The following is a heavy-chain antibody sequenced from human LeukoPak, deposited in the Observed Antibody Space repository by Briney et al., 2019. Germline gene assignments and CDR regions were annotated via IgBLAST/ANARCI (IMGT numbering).Heavy chain of an antibody. CDR1: GFTFSSYW. Sequence: GGSLRLSCAASGFTFSSYWMTWVRQAPGKGLEWVANIKRDGSEKHYVDSVKGRFTISRDNAKNSMFLQMNSLRAEDTAVYYCAKDRYSSGWFPPDYWGQGTLVTVSS. D-gene: IGHD6-19*01. V-gene: IGHV3-7*03. CDR2: IKRDGSEK. J-gene: IGHJ4*02. CDR3: AKDRYSSGWFPPDY.